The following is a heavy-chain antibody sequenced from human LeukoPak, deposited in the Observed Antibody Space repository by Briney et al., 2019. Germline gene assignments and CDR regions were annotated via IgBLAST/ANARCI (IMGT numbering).Heavy chain of an antibody. V-gene: IGHV4-4*07. Sequence: SETLSLTCTVSGGSISSYCWSWIRQPAGKGLEWIGRIFISGSTNYNPSLKSRVTMSVDTSKNQFSLKLSSVTAADTAVYYCASYDSSGYNWFDPWGQGTLVTVSS. D-gene: IGHD3-22*01. CDR2: IFISGST. CDR3: ASYDSSGYNWFDP. J-gene: IGHJ5*02. CDR1: GGSISSYC.